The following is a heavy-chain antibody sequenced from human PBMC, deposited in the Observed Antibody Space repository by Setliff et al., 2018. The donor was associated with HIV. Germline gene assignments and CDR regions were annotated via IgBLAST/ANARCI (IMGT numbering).Heavy chain of an antibody. Sequence: GASVKVSCKASGGTFSSYAISWVRQAPGQGLEWMGGIIPIFGTANYAQKFQGRVTITTDESTSTAYMELSSLRSEDTAVYYCARGQIIVARSSSTVTAIDYWGQGTQVTVSS. CDR1: GGTFSSYA. D-gene: IGHD4-17*01. CDR2: IIPIFGTA. V-gene: IGHV1-69*05. CDR3: ARGQIIVARSSSTVTAIDY. J-gene: IGHJ4*02.